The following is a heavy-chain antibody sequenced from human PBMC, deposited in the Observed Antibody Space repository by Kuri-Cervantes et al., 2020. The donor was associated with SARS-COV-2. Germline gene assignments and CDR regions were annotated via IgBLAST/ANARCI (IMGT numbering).Heavy chain of an antibody. CDR1: GGSISSYY. D-gene: IGHD1-26*01. CDR3: ARDNILFSGSGFDT. V-gene: IGHV4-59*01. J-gene: IGHJ5*02. CDR2: FYSTGVT. Sequence: GSLRLSCTVSGGSISSYYWGWIRQPPGKGLEWIGYFYSTGVTNYDPSLKTRVTISTDASKNQSSLKLTSVTAADTAVYYCARDNILFSGSGFDTWGQGALVTVSS.